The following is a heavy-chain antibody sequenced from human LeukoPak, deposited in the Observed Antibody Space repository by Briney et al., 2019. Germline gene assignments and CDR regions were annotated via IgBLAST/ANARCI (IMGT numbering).Heavy chain of an antibody. J-gene: IGHJ4*02. Sequence: GGSLRLSCAASGFTFSSYGMHWVCQAPGKGLEWVALIWYDGTNKYYADSVKGRFTISRGNSKNTLYLQMNSLRAEDTAVYYCARGYCSSTSCLFDYWGQGTLVTVSS. V-gene: IGHV3-33*01. CDR1: GFTFSSYG. CDR3: ARGYCSSTSCLFDY. D-gene: IGHD2-2*01. CDR2: IWYDGTNK.